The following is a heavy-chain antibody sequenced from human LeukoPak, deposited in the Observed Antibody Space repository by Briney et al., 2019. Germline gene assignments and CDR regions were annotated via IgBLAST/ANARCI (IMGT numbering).Heavy chain of an antibody. J-gene: IGHJ6*02. Sequence: GGSLRLSCAASGFTFSSYGMHWVRQAPGKGLEWVAVISYDGSNKYYADSVKGRFTISRDNSKNTLYLQMSSLRAEDTAVYYCAKLAVTTCMDVWGQGTTVTVSS. CDR1: GFTFSSYG. D-gene: IGHD4-17*01. V-gene: IGHV3-30*18. CDR3: AKLAVTTCMDV. CDR2: ISYDGSNK.